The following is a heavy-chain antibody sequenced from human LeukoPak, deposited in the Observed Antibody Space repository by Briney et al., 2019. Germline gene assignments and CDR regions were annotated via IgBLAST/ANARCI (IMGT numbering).Heavy chain of an antibody. V-gene: IGHV3-21*01. CDR3: ARGPSGYHNT. D-gene: IGHD5-12*01. CDR1: GFTFSSYI. Sequence: GGSLRLSCAASGFTFSSYIMNWVRQAPGKGLEWVSSISSSSSYIYYADSVKGRFTISRDNARNSLYLQVNSLRAEDTAVYYCARGPSGYHNTGGQGTLVTVSS. J-gene: IGHJ4*02. CDR2: ISSSSSYI.